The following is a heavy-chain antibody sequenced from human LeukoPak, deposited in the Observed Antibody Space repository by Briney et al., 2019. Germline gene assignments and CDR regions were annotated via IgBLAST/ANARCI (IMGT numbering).Heavy chain of an antibody. J-gene: IGHJ4*02. D-gene: IGHD5-12*01. CDR3: ASPRGYCAYDY. V-gene: IGHV3-48*01. CDR2: ISTSNTTM. CDR1: GFTFSRYH. Sequence: GGSLRLSCAASGFTFSRYHMTWVRQAPGKGLEWVSYISTSNTTMYYADSVKGRFTISRDNARNSLYLQMNSLRAEDTAVYYCASPRGYCAYDYWGQGTLVTVSS.